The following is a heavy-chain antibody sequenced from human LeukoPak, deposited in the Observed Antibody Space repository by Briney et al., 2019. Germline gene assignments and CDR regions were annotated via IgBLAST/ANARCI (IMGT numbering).Heavy chain of an antibody. D-gene: IGHD1-1*01. CDR1: GFTVSSDF. J-gene: IGHJ4*02. Sequence: GGSLRLSCAASGFTVSSDFMGWVRQAPGKGLEWVSIVHSGGTTFYADAVKGRFTISRDDSKNTLYLQMNTLRADDTAVYYCVQRRGDHWGQGTLVTVSS. V-gene: IGHV3-53*01. CDR2: VHSGGTT. CDR3: VQRRGDH.